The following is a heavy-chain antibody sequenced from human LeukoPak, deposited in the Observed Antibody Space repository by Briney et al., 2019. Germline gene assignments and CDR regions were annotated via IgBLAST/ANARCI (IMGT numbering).Heavy chain of an antibody. Sequence: GGSLRLSCAASGFTFSDFAMSWVRQAPGKGLEWVSGMSASGSHTHSADFVKGRFTISRDNFKNTLHLQMNGLRVEDTAVYYCAKVRSGNNYYFDYWGQGTLVTVSS. V-gene: IGHV3-23*01. CDR1: GFTFSDFA. J-gene: IGHJ4*02. D-gene: IGHD1/OR15-1a*01. CDR2: MSASGSHT. CDR3: AKVRSGNNYYFDY.